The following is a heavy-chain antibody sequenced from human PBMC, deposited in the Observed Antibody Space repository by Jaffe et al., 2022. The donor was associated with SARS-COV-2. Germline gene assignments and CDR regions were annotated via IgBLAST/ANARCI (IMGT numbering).Heavy chain of an antibody. J-gene: IGHJ6*02. CDR1: GASISSSDYY. CDR3: ARYPRGRYYGMDV. Sequence: QLQLQESGPGLVRPSETLSLTCTVSGASISSSDYYWVWIRQPPGQGLEWIASFSYSGNNYQNPSLKSRVTISVDTSKSQFSLNLNSVTAADTAVYYCARYPRGRYYGMDVWGQGTTVTVSS. CDR2: FSYSGNN. V-gene: IGHV4-39*01. D-gene: IGHD1-26*01.